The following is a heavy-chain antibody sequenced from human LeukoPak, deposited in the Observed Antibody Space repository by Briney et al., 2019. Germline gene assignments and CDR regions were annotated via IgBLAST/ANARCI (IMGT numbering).Heavy chain of an antibody. D-gene: IGHD6-19*01. J-gene: IGHJ4*02. CDR1: GGSISSGSYY. Sequence: SQTLSLTCTVSGGSISSGSYYWSWIRQPAGKGLEWIGRIYTSGSTNYNPSLKSRVPISVDTSKNQFSRKLSSVTAADTAVYYCARDPSLWEQWLYFDYWGQGTLVTDCS. CDR3: ARDPSLWEQWLYFDY. V-gene: IGHV4-61*02. CDR2: IYTSGST.